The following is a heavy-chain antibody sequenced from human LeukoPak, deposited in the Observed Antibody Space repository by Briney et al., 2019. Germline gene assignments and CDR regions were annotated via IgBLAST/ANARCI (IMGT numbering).Heavy chain of an antibody. Sequence: SETLSLTCTVSGGSISSYYWSWIRQPAGKGLEWIGRIYTSGSTNYNPSLKSRVTMSADTSKNQFSLKLSSVTAADTAVYYCARVWKFSRTHLETYGMDVWGQGTTVTVSS. CDR2: IYTSGST. D-gene: IGHD1-1*01. CDR1: GGSISSYY. CDR3: ARVWKFSRTHLETYGMDV. J-gene: IGHJ6*02. V-gene: IGHV4-4*07.